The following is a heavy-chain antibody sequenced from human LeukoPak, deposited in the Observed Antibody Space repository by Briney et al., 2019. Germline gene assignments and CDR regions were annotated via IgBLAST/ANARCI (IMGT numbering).Heavy chain of an antibody. Sequence: PLGFLRLSCAATGYTVTNYAMYWVCQAPRKELEWVSAISGRDDSTYYADSVKGRFTISRDTSKNTLFLQMNSLRAEDTAVYYCAKWGDYDILTGYYDPDYWGQGTLVTVSS. CDR1: GYTVTNYA. CDR3: AKWGDYDILTGYYDPDY. J-gene: IGHJ4*02. CDR2: ISGRDDST. V-gene: IGHV3-23*01. D-gene: IGHD3-9*01.